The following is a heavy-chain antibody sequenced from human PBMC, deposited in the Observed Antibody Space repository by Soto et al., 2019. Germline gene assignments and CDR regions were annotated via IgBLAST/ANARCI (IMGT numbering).Heavy chain of an antibody. J-gene: IGHJ5*02. CDR2: IYVTGAV. CDR3: ARLRIATNNYKWFDP. Sequence: PSETLSLTCSVSGAALNSGNYYWGWIRQVQGKGLEWIGHIYVTGAVDYNPSLRDRITISQDTSERQFSLNLRLVTAADTAVYYCARLRIATNNYKWFDPWGQGTLVTVSS. CDR1: GAALNSGNYY. V-gene: IGHV4-31*03. D-gene: IGHD2-21*01.